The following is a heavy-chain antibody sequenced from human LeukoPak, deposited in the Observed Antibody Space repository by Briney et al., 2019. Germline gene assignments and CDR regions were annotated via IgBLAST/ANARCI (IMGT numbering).Heavy chain of an antibody. V-gene: IGHV1-18*01. CDR3: AREEPYYDILTGPFFDY. CDR2: MSAYNGNT. D-gene: IGHD3-9*01. Sequence: ASVKVSCKASGYTFTSYGVSWVRQAPGQGLEWMGWMSAYNGNTNYAQKLQGRVTMTTDTSTSTAYMELRSLRSDDTAVYYCAREEPYYDILTGPFFDYWGQGTLVTVSS. J-gene: IGHJ4*02. CDR1: GYTFTSYG.